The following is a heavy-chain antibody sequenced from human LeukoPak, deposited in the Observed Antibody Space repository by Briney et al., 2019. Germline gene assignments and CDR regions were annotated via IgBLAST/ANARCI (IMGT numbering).Heavy chain of an antibody. Sequence: GSLRLSCAASGFTFSSYAMSWVRHPPGKGLEWIGEINHSGSTNYNPSLKSRVTISVDTSKNQFSLKLSSVTAADTAVYYCARGRPAMVVDYWGQGTLVTVSS. CDR3: ARGRPAMVVDY. V-gene: IGHV4-34*01. CDR2: INHSGST. J-gene: IGHJ4*02. D-gene: IGHD5-18*01. CDR1: GFTFSSYA.